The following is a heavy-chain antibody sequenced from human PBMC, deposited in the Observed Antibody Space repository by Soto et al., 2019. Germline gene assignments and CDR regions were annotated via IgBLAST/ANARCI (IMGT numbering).Heavy chain of an antibody. Sequence: SETLSLTCTVSGGSISSYYWSWIRQPPGKGLEWIGYIYYSGSTKYNPSLKSRVTISVDTSKNQFSLILSSVTAADTAAYYCARGPSDIVGFDPWGQGTLVTVSS. CDR2: IYYSGST. CDR1: GGSISSYY. V-gene: IGHV4-59*01. J-gene: IGHJ5*02. CDR3: ARGPSDIVGFDP. D-gene: IGHD2-15*01.